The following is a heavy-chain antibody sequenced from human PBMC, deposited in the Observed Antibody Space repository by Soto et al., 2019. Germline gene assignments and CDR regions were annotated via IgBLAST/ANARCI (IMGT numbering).Heavy chain of an antibody. D-gene: IGHD3-10*01. J-gene: IGHJ4*02. CDR3: TTSYPLSRYYYGSGSYQDY. CDR1: GFTFSNAW. Sequence: GGSLRLSCAASGFTFSNAWMNWVRQAPGKGLEWVGRIKSKTDGGTTDYAAPVKGRFTISRDDSKNTLYLQMTSLKTEDTAVYYCTTSYPLSRYYYGSGSYQDYWGQGTLVTVSS. CDR2: IKSKTDGGTT. V-gene: IGHV3-15*07.